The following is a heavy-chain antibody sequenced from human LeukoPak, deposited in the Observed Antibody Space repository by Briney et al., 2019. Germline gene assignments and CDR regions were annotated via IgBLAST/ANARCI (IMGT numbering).Heavy chain of an antibody. Sequence: ASVKLSCNASGYTFTIYSISWVRQAPGQGPEWMGWISAYNGNTNYAQKLQGRVTMTTHTSTSTAYMKLRSRRSDGTAVYDCARDVSDSIAVAGITFGYWGQGTLVTVSS. V-gene: IGHV1-18*01. CDR3: ARDVSDSIAVAGITFGY. CDR2: ISAYNGNT. D-gene: IGHD6-19*01. CDR1: GYTFTIYS. J-gene: IGHJ4*02.